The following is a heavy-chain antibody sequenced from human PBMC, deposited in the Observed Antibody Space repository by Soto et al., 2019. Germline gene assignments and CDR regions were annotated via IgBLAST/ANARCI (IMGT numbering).Heavy chain of an antibody. D-gene: IGHD3-22*01. CDR1: GGSINNSYYL. CDR2: IYFDGST. J-gene: IGHJ4*02. V-gene: IGHV4-39*01. Sequence: PXETLSLSLTVSGGSINNSYYLWGWIRQPPGKGLEWIGSIYFDGSTYYNPSLESRVTISADTSKNQFSLKLTSVTAAHSAVYFCARNSKPWDRSGYFDAWGQGTLVTVSS. CDR3: ARNSKPWDRSGYFDA.